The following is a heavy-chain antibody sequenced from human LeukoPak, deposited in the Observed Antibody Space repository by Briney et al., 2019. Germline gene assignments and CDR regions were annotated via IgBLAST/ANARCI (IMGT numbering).Heavy chain of an antibody. CDR1: GFTFSSYA. CDR3: ARDRGRNSFDY. V-gene: IGHV3-30*04. J-gene: IGHJ4*02. Sequence: GGSLRLSCAASGFTFSSYAMHWVRQAPGKGLEWVAVISYDGSNKYYADSVKGRFTISRDNSKNTLYLQMNSLRAEDTAVYYCARDRGRNSFDYWGQGTLVSVSS. D-gene: IGHD1-14*01. CDR2: ISYDGSNK.